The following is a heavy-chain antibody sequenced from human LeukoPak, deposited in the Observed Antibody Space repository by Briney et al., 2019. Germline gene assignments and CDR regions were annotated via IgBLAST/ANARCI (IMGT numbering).Heavy chain of an antibody. Sequence: SETLSLTCTVSGGSMTNYYWSWVRQSPEKRLEWIGYIYYSGKTDYNPSLRSRLTISIDTSKKQFSLKLSSVTAADTAVYYCARSSWYDIIDYWGQGTLVTVSS. CDR2: IYYSGKT. J-gene: IGHJ4*02. V-gene: IGHV4-59*01. CDR1: GGSMTNYY. CDR3: ARSSWYDIIDY. D-gene: IGHD6-13*01.